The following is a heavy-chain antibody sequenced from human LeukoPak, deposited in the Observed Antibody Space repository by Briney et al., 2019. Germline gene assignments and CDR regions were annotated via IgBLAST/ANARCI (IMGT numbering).Heavy chain of an antibody. J-gene: IGHJ4*02. CDR3: AKGEYYYDSSGYPDY. D-gene: IGHD3-22*01. CDR2: IWYGGSTK. V-gene: IGHV3-30*02. CDR1: GFTFSRCG. Sequence: GGSLRLSCAASGFTFSRCGMHWARQAPGKGLEWVAVIWYGGSTKYYADSVKGRFTISRDNSKNTLYLQMNSLRAEDTAVYYCAKGEYYYDSSGYPDYWGQGTLVTVSS.